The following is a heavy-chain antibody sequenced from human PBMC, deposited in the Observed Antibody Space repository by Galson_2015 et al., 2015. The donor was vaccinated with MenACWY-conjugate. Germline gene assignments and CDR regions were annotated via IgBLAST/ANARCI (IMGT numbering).Heavy chain of an antibody. CDR1: GYSISNGYS. J-gene: IGHJ4*02. Sequence: SESLSLTCDVSGYSISNGYSWGGIRQPPGKGLEWIGIIYNTGNTYYNASLKSRVTMSVGTSTNHFSLKLTYVPAADPAVYYCARLPGYSGSFYSPYWGQGTLVTVSS. CDR3: ARLPGYSGSFYSPY. CDR2: IYNTGNT. D-gene: IGHD1-26*01. V-gene: IGHV4-38-2*01.